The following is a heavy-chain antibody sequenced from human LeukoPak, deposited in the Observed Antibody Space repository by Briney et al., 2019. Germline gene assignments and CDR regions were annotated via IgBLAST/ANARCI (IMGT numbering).Heavy chain of an antibody. V-gene: IGHV4-59*08. CDR3: ARLMYYDILTGYYFGPSAPFDP. CDR1: GGSISSYY. J-gene: IGHJ5*02. Sequence: PSETLSLTCTVSGGSISSYYWSWIRQPPGKGLEWIGYIYYSGSTNYNPSLKSRVTISVDTSKNQFSLKLSSVTAADTAVYYCARLMYYDILTGYYFGPSAPFDPWGQGTLVTASS. CDR2: IYYSGST. D-gene: IGHD3-9*01.